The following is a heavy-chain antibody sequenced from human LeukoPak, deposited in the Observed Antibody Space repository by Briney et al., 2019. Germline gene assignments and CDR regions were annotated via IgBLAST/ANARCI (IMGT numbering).Heavy chain of an antibody. V-gene: IGHV3-48*03. CDR2: ISGSAATI. CDR1: GFTFSNYE. Sequence: GGSLRLSCAASGFTFSNYEMNWVRQAPGKGLERLSYISGSAATIYYADSVQGRFTISRDNAKNSLYLQMNSLRAEDTAVYYCARMTTVTHYWGQGTLVTVSS. CDR3: ARMTTVTHY. J-gene: IGHJ4*02. D-gene: IGHD4-17*01.